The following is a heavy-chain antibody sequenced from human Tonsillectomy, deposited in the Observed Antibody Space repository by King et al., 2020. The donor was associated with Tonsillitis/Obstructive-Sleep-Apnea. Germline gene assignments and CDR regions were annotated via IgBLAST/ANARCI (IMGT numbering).Heavy chain of an antibody. Sequence: VQLVESGGGLVQPGGSLRLSCAASGYTLSNYWMAWVRQAPGKGPEWVANINQDGTTKNHIDSVKGRFTISRDNAKNSLYLQMNSLRAEDTAFYYCAGDVTVHLDFWGQGPLVTVSS. J-gene: IGHJ4*02. V-gene: IGHV3-7*03. D-gene: IGHD2-21*02. CDR3: AGDVTVHLDF. CDR2: INQDGTTK. CDR1: GYTLSNYW.